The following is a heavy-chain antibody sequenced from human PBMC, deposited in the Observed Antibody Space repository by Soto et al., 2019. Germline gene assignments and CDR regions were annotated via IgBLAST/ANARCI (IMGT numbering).Heavy chain of an antibody. Sequence: TLSLTCAVSGGSITSGAYYWTWIRQHPGKGLEWIAYIHYSGRTYYNPSLKSRVTISVDTSNNQFSLKLSSVTAADTAVYYCARYYFDSSGYSNWFDPWGQGTLVTV. CDR1: GGSITSGAYY. V-gene: IGHV4-31*11. CDR3: ARYYFDSSGYSNWFDP. CDR2: IHYSGRT. D-gene: IGHD3-22*01. J-gene: IGHJ5*02.